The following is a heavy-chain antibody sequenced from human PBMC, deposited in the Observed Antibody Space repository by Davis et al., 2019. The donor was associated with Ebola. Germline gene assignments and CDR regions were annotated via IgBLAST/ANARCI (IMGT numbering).Heavy chain of an antibody. D-gene: IGHD3-16*01. Sequence: GESLKISCAASGFTFSSYAMSWVRQAPGKGLEWVSAISGSGGSTYYADSVKGRFTISRDNSKNTLYLQMNSLRAEDTALYHCARGGSTGDYYYYYGMDVWGQGTTVTVSS. CDR2: ISGSGGST. J-gene: IGHJ6*02. CDR3: ARGGSTGDYYYYYGMDV. CDR1: GFTFSSYA. V-gene: IGHV3-23*01.